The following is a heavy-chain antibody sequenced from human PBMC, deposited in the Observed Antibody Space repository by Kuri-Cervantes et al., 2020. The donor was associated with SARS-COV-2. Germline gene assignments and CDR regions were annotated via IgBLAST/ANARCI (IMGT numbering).Heavy chain of an antibody. D-gene: IGHD3-3*01. CDR1: GITFVYEV. Sequence: GESLKISCAASGITFVYEVMHWVRRAPGKGLEWVALLNFNTSRRFYGDSAKGRFTISRDNSKNTLYLQMNSLRAEDTAVYYCAKVETASLDYWGQGTLVTVSS. CDR2: LNFNTSRR. V-gene: IGHV3-30*02. CDR3: AKVETASLDY. J-gene: IGHJ4*02.